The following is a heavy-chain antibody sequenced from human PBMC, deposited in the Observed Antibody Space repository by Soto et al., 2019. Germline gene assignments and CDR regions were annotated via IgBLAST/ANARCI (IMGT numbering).Heavy chain of an antibody. CDR1: GGSISSSNW. J-gene: IGHJ6*02. Sequence: QVRLQESGPGLVKPSGTLSLTCAVSGGSISSSNWWSWVRQPPGKGLEWIGEIYHSGSTNYNPSLKSRVTISLDKSKNQFSLKLSSVTAAATAVYYCARVVGGYYYGMDVWAQGTTVTVSS. CDR2: IYHSGST. V-gene: IGHV4-4*02. CDR3: ARVVGGYYYGMDV. D-gene: IGHD2-2*01.